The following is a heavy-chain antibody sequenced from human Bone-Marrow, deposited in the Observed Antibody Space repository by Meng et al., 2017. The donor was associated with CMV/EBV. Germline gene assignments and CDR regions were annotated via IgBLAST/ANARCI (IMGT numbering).Heavy chain of an antibody. CDR1: GFIFDDYT. Sequence: GESLKISCAVSGFIFDDYTMHWVRQASGKGLEWVSLISWDGGSTYYADSVKGRFTISRDNSKNSLYLQMNSLRIEDTALYYCAKDIESTSWYGYYYYGMDVWGQGTTVTVSS. CDR2: ISWDGGST. V-gene: IGHV3-43*01. J-gene: IGHJ6*02. D-gene: IGHD6-13*01. CDR3: AKDIESTSWYGYYYYGMDV.